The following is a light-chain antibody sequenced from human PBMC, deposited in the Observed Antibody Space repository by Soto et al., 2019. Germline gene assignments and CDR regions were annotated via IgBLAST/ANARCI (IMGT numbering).Light chain of an antibody. J-gene: IGKJ4*01. CDR3: QQSYSTHPLT. CDR2: AAS. V-gene: IGKV1-39*01. CDR1: QSISSY. Sequence: DIQMTQSPSSLSASVGDRVTITCRASQSISSYLNWYQQKPGEAPELLIYAASSLHSGVPSRFSGSGSGTDFTLTISSLQPEDFATYYCQQSYSTHPLTFGGGTKVEIK.